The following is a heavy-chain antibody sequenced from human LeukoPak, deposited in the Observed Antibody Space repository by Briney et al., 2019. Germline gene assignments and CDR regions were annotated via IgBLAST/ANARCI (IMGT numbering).Heavy chain of an antibody. V-gene: IGHV3-9*01. Sequence: GGSLRLSCAASGFTFDDYAMHWVRQAPGKGLEWVSGISWNSGSIGYADSVKGRFTISRDNAKNSLYLQMNSLRAEDTAVYYCARDPAGYCSGGSCYSGKAWFDPWGQGTLVTVSS. CDR2: ISWNSGSI. CDR3: ARDPAGYCSGGSCYSGKAWFDP. CDR1: GFTFDDYA. J-gene: IGHJ5*02. D-gene: IGHD2-15*01.